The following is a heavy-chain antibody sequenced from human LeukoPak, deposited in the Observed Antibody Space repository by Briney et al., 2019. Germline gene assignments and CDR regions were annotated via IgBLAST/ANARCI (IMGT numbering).Heavy chain of an antibody. J-gene: IGHJ4*02. V-gene: IGHV3-23*01. CDR1: GFTFSSYA. CDR3: AKTNLIVVPSTTRRRGFFDY. CDR2: IGGSGGST. D-gene: IGHD2-2*01. Sequence: GGSLRLSCRTSGFTFSSYAMSWVHQAPGKGLEWVSAIGGSGGSTYSADSVKGRFTISRDNSKNILYLQMNSLRAEDTAIYYCAKTNLIVVPSTTRRRGFFDYWGQGTLVTVSS.